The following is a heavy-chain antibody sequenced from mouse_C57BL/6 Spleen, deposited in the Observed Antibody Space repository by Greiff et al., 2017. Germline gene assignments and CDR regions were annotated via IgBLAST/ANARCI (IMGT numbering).Heavy chain of an antibody. Sequence: EVQLQQSGPELVKPGDSVKISCKASGYSFTGYFMNWVMQSHGKSLEWIGRINPYNGDTFYNQKFKGKATLTVDKSSSTAHMELRSLTSEDSAVYYCAREDYYGSRSPYAMDYWGQGTSVTVSS. J-gene: IGHJ4*01. V-gene: IGHV1-20*01. CDR2: INPYNGDT. D-gene: IGHD1-1*01. CDR3: AREDYYGSRSPYAMDY. CDR1: GYSFTGYF.